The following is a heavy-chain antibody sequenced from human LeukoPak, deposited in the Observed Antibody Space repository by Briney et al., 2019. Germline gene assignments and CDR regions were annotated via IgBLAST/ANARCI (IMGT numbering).Heavy chain of an antibody. D-gene: IGHD4-23*01. CDR1: GFTFSDYY. CDR3: ARDRGNSDPGDWFDS. J-gene: IGHJ5*01. Sequence: GGSLRLSCAACGFTFSDYYMSWIRQAPGKGLEWVSYISGSGSTVYYAASVRGRFTISGDNAKNSLFLQMNSLRAEDTAVYYCARDRGNSDPGDWFDSGGQGTLVTVSS. V-gene: IGHV3-11*01. CDR2: ISGSGSTV.